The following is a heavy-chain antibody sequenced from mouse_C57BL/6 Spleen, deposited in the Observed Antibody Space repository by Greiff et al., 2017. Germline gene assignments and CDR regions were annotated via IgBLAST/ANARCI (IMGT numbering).Heavy chain of an antibody. CDR3: ARPRNDYGYSYSFDY. CDR1: GYTFTSYG. V-gene: IGHV1-81*01. J-gene: IGHJ2*01. CDR2: IYPRSGNT. Sequence: QVQLQQSGAELARPGASVKLSCTASGYTFTSYGISWVKQRTGQGLAWIGEIYPRSGNTYYNEKFKGKATLTADKSSSTAYMELRSLTSEDSAIYFCARPRNDYGYSYSFDYWGQGTTLTVSS. D-gene: IGHD2-2*01.